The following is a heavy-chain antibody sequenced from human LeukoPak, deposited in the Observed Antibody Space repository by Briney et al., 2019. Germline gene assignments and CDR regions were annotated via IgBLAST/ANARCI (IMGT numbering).Heavy chain of an antibody. CDR2: IRSKANSYAT. CDR3: TRPPYCSGGSCHYTDAFDI. CDR1: GFTFSGSA. D-gene: IGHD2-15*01. Sequence: GSLRLSCAASGFTFSGSAMHWVRQASGKGLEWVGRIRSKANSYATAYAASVKGRFAISRDDSKNTAYLQMNSLKTEDTAVYYCTRPPYCSGGSCHYTDAFDIWGQGTMVTVSS. V-gene: IGHV3-73*01. J-gene: IGHJ3*02.